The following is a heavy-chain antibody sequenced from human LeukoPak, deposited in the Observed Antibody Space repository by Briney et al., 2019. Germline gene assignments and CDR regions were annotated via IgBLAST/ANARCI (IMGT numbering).Heavy chain of an antibody. J-gene: IGHJ3*02. CDR2: ISWNSGSI. D-gene: IGHD2-2*01. Sequence: ALRLSCAASGFTFDDYAMHWDRQAPGKGLEWVSGISWNSGSIGYADSVKGRFTISRDNAKNSLYLQMNSLRAEDTALYYCAKELGYCSSTSCLSDAFDIWGQGTMVTVSS. CDR3: AKELGYCSSTSCLSDAFDI. V-gene: IGHV3-9*01. CDR1: GFTFDDYA.